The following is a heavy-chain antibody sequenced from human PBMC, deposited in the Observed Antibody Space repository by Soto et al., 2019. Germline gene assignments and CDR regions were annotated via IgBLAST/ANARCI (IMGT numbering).Heavy chain of an antibody. CDR2: ISPNSGNI. J-gene: IGHJ6*02. CDR1: GYTFTRNG. V-gene: IGHV1-18*01. Sequence: QVHLVQSGAEVKKPGASVNVSCKTSGYTFTRNGISWVRQAPGQGLAWMGWISPNSGNIKYAQKLQGRVIMTTDTSTSTAYIELSSLRFDDTAVYYCVKDRDSNSWPSRDVWCPGTTVTVS. D-gene: IGHD3-22*01. CDR3: VKDRDSNSWPSRDV.